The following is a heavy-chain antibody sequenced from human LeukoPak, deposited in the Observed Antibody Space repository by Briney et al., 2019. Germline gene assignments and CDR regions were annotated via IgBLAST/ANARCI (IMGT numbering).Heavy chain of an antibody. CDR1: GASISSGGYY. V-gene: IGHV4-31*03. Sequence: PSQTLSLTCTVSGASISSGGYYWSWIRQHPGKGLEWIGYISYSGTTYYNPSLKSRVTISVDTSKNHFSLTLSSVSAADTAVYYCARLQPNSGEWAFDIWGQGTMVTVSS. J-gene: IGHJ3*02. D-gene: IGHD1-1*01. CDR3: ARLQPNSGEWAFDI. CDR2: ISYSGTT.